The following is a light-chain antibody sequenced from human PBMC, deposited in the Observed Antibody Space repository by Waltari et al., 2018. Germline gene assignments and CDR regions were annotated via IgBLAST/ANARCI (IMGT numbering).Light chain of an antibody. CDR1: LLRHYY. V-gene: IGLV3-19*01. J-gene: IGLJ2*01. CDR3: SSRELSGHVV. Sequence: SSDLTQDPAVSVALGQPVRLTCQGSLLRHYYGNWCRQKPGQPPELVIYGKNNRPSGIPDRFSASSSGNTASLIITGAQAEDEADYYCSSRELSGHVVFGGGTRLTVL. CDR2: GKN.